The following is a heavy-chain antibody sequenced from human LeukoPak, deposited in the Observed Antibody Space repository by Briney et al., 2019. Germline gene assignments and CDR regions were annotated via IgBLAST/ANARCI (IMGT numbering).Heavy chain of an antibody. CDR1: GGSNSSGSDY. V-gene: IGHV4-61*02. D-gene: IGHD1-26*01. J-gene: IGHJ4*02. CDR2: IYTSGST. CDR3: ARGGEGATDY. Sequence: PSQTLSLACTVSGGSNSSGSDYWSWIRQPAGKGLEWIGRIYTSGSTNYNPSLKSRVTISVDTSKNQFSLKLSSVTAADTAVYYCARGGEGATDYWGQGTLVTVSS.